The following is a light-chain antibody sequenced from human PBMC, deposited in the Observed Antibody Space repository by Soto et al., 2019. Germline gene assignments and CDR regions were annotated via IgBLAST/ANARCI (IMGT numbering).Light chain of an antibody. CDR1: QSVRSDY. CDR2: GVS. CDR3: HQYGNSPLT. V-gene: IGKV3-20*01. J-gene: IGKJ4*01. Sequence: EIVLTQSPATLSLSPGDRATLSCRASQSVRSDYFAWYQQKPGQPPRVILFGVSTRATAIPDRFSGSGSGTDFTLTISRLEPDDFGRYSCHQYGNSPLTFGGGTKVE.